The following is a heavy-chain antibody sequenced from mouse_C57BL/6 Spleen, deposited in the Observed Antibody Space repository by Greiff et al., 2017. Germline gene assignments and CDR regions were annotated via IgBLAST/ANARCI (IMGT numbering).Heavy chain of an antibody. V-gene: IGHV3-6*01. CDR3: ARGGPSYAMDY. J-gene: IGHJ4*01. CDR1: GYSITSGYY. Sequence: EVQVVESGPGLVKPSQSLSLTCSVTGYSITSGYYWNWIRQFPGNKLEWMGYISYDGSNNYNPSLKNRISITRDTSKNQFFLKLNAVTTEDTATYYCARGGPSYAMDYWGQGTSVTVSS. CDR2: ISYDGSN.